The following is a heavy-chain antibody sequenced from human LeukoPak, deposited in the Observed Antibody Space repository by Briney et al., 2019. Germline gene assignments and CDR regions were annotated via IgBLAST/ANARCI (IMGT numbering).Heavy chain of an antibody. CDR2: IIPIFGTA. Sequence: SVKVSCKASGGTFSSYAISWVRQAPGQGLEWMGGIIPIFGTANYAQKFQGRVTITADESTSTAYMELSSLRSEDTAVYYCARDGVGGGYDINWFDPWGQGTLVTVSS. CDR3: ARDGVGGGYDINWFDP. J-gene: IGHJ5*02. D-gene: IGHD5-12*01. CDR1: GGTFSSYA. V-gene: IGHV1-69*13.